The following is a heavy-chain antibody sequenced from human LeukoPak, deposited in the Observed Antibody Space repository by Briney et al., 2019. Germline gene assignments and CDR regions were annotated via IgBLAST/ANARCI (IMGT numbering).Heavy chain of an antibody. D-gene: IGHD6-13*01. CDR2: IYYSGST. V-gene: IGHV4-59*08. Sequence: SETLSLTCTVSGGSISSYYWSWIRQSPEKGLEWIGYIYYSGSTNYNPSLKSRITIVVDTSKNQISLKLSSVTAADTAVYYCARVPYSSNWSYYFDYWGQGTLVTVSS. J-gene: IGHJ4*02. CDR3: ARVPYSSNWSYYFDY. CDR1: GGSISSYY.